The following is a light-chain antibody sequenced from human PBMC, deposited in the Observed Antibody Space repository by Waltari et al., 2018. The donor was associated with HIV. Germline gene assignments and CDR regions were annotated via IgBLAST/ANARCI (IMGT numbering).Light chain of an antibody. CDR3: QSADSSGTWV. Sequence: SYELTQPPSVSVSPGQTARITCSGDALPKQYAYWYHQKPGQAPVLVLYKSTERPAGIPERFSGSSSGTTVTLTISGVQAEDEADYYCQSADSSGTWVFGGGTKLTVL. CDR1: ALPKQY. J-gene: IGLJ3*02. CDR2: KST. V-gene: IGLV3-25*03.